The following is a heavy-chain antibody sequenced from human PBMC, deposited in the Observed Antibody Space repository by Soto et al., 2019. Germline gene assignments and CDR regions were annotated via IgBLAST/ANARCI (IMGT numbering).Heavy chain of an antibody. V-gene: IGHV4-39*01. Sequence: QLQLQESGPGLVKPSETLSLTCTVSGGSISSSNYYWAWVRQPPGKGLEWIANIYYSGDTYSHPSLSSRLTVSVDTSNNQFSLKLTSLTAADTAMYYCASLQVPGNFDYWGQGTLVTVSS. D-gene: IGHD6-13*01. J-gene: IGHJ4*02. CDR1: GGSISSSNYY. CDR3: ASLQVPGNFDY. CDR2: IYYSGDT.